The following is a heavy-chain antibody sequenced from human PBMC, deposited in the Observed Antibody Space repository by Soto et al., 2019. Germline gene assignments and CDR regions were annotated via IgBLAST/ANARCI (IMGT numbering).Heavy chain of an antibody. J-gene: IGHJ4*02. D-gene: IGHD6-19*01. V-gene: IGHV3-23*01. CDR3: AKVPSPDSSAYSYYFDY. CDR2: ISGSGGST. CDR1: GFTFSSYA. Sequence: PGGSLRLSCAASGFTFSSYAMSWVRQAPGEGLEWVSAISGSGGSTYYADSVKGRFTISRDNSKNTLYLQMNSLRAEDTAVYHCAKVPSPDSSAYSYYFDYWGQGTLVTVS.